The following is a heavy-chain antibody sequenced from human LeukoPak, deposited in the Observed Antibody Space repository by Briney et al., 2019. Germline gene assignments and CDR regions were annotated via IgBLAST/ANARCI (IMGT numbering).Heavy chain of an antibody. V-gene: IGHV3-21*04. Sequence: GGXLRLSCAASGFTFSSYSMNWVRQAPGKGLEWVSSISSSSSYIYYADSVKGRFTISRDNAKNSLYLHMNNLRAEDTAVYYSGSSTVTSPTDYWGQGTLVTVSS. D-gene: IGHD4-17*01. J-gene: IGHJ4*02. CDR1: GFTFSSYS. CDR2: ISSSSSYI. CDR3: GSSTVTSPTDY.